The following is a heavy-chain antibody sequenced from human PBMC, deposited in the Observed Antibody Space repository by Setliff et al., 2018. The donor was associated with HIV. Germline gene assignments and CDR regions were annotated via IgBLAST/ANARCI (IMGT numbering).Heavy chain of an antibody. V-gene: IGHV4-34*01. CDR2: INHSGST. CDR3: VRVFYDATDYYAPLFDY. CDR1: GESFSGYY. D-gene: IGHD3-22*01. J-gene: IGHJ4*02. Sequence: SETLSLTCAVYGESFSGYYWNWIRQPPGKGLEWIGEINHSGSTKYNSSLQSRVSMSADTSKNQFSLRLTSVTVADTAVYFCVRVFYDATDYYAPLFDYWGQGTLVTVSS.